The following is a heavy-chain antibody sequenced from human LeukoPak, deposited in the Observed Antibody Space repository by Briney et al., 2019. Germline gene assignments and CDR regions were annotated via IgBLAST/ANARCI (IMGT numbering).Heavy chain of an antibody. J-gene: IGHJ4*02. Sequence: ASVKVSCKASGYTFTGYYMHGVRQAPGQGLEWMGRINPKSCGPNEVQNSQGRVSMAREPSIKTAYMELSRLKSDDTAVYYWARVLLPSSGWYSVLYYWGQGTLVTVSS. CDR3: ARVLLPSSGWYSVLYY. CDR2: INPKSCGP. CDR1: GYTFTGYY. V-gene: IGHV1-2*06. D-gene: IGHD6-19*01.